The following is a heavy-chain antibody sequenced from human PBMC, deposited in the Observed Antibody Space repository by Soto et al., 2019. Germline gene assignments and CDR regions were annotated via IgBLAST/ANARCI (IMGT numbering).Heavy chain of an antibody. CDR2: IIPILGIA. D-gene: IGHD6-6*01. CDR1: GGTFSSYT. CDR3: ARDQSGYGQLVWFDP. Sequence: QVQLVQSGAEVKKPGSSVKVSCKASGGTFSSYTISWVRQAPGKGLEWMGRIIPILGIANYAQKFQGRVTITADKSTSTAYMELSSLRSEDTAVYYCARDQSGYGQLVWFDPWGQGTLVTVSS. V-gene: IGHV1-69*08. J-gene: IGHJ5*02.